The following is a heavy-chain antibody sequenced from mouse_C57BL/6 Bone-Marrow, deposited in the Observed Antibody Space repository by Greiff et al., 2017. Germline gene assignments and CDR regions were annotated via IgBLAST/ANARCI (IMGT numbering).Heavy chain of an antibody. CDR1: GFTFSSYG. CDR3: ARRIFDYYGSSYDWYFDV. Sequence: VQLKESGGDLVKPGGSLKLSCAASGFTFSSYGMSWVRQTPDKRLEWVATISSGGSYTYYPDSVKGRFTISRDNAKNTLYLQMSSLKSEDTAMYYCARRIFDYYGSSYDWYFDVWGTGTTVTVSS. CDR2: ISSGGSYT. D-gene: IGHD1-1*01. V-gene: IGHV5-6*01. J-gene: IGHJ1*03.